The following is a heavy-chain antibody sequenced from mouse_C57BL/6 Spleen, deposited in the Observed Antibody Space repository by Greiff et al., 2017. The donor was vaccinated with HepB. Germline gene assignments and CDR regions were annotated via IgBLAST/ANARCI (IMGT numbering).Heavy chain of an antibody. V-gene: IGHV1-53*01. CDR2: INPSNGGT. J-gene: IGHJ1*03. Sequence: VQLQQSGTELVKPGASVKLSCKASGYTFTSYWMHWVKQRPGQGLEWIGNINPSNGGTNYNEKFKSKATLTVDKSSSTAYMQLSSLTSEDSAVYYCARAYYSNYARYFGVWGTGTTVTVSS. CDR3: ARAYYSNYARYFGV. CDR1: GYTFTSYW. D-gene: IGHD2-5*01.